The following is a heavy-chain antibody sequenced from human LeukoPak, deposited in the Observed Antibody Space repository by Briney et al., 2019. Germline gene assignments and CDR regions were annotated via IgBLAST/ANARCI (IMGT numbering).Heavy chain of an antibody. CDR2: IKSKTDGGTT. D-gene: IGHD2-8*01. CDR1: GFTFSNAW. CDR3: TTVVVLMVYAIDY. V-gene: IGHV3-15*01. Sequence: PGGSLRLSCAASGFTFSNAWMSWVRQAPGKGLEWVGRIKSKTDGGTTDYAATRKGRFTISRDDSKNPLYLQMNSLKTEDTAVYYCTTVVVLMVYAIDYWGQGTLVTVSS. J-gene: IGHJ4*02.